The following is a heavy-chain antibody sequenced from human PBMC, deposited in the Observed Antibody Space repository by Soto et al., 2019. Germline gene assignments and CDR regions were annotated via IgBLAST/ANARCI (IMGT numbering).Heavy chain of an antibody. CDR3: ARDRQAGYNFYYGMDH. V-gene: IGHV4-4*07. Sequence: PFETLSLTCSVSGADINTYSWTWIRQPAGKGLEWIGRIYTSASINYNPPPKGRVTLSVDTSTNPVSLRLASVTAADTAIYYCARDRQAGYNFYYGMDHWGQGTTVTVSS. CDR2: IYTSASI. CDR1: GADINTYS. D-gene: IGHD6-19*01. J-gene: IGHJ6*02.